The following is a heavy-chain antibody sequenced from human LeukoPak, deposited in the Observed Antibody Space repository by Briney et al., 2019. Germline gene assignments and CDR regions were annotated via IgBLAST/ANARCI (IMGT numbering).Heavy chain of an antibody. Sequence: GASVKVSCKTSGYTFNAYYMHWVRQAPGQGLEWMGWINPNSGGSNYAQKFQGRVAMTRDTSLSTAYMDLGRLTSDDTAVYYCARDWPGISLHFDLWGRGTLITVSS. J-gene: IGHJ2*01. CDR3: ARDWPGISLHFDL. D-gene: IGHD2-15*01. CDR2: INPNSGGS. V-gene: IGHV1-2*02. CDR1: GYTFNAYY.